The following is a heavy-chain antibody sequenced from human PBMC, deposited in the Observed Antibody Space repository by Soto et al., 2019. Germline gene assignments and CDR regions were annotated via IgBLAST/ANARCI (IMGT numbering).Heavy chain of an antibody. V-gene: IGHV3-73*02. CDR3: HVRSVAVSRRFAY. J-gene: IGHJ4*02. CDR2: IGSKTNTYAT. Sequence: EVQLVESGGGLVQPGGSLKLSCAASGFIFSGSAMHWVRQASGKGLEWVGRIGSKTNTYATAYAASVKGRFTISRDDSNNTAYLKINSLKTAATAVYSRHVRSVAVSRRFAYLGQGTLVTVYS. CDR1: GFIFSGSA. D-gene: IGHD6-19*01.